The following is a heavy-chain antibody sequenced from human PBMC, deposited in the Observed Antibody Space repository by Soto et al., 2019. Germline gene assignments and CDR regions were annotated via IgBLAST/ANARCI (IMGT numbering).Heavy chain of an antibody. J-gene: IGHJ5*01. D-gene: IGHD5-12*01. CDR2: ISAKNGNT. Sequence: QIQLVQSGGEVKKPGASVKVSCKASGYIFTRYGITWVRQAPGQGLEWVGWISAKNGNTNSGQKFQGRVTMTTDTATSTAYMELRSLRSDDTAIYYCARDVDIGTHPTGDWFDSWGQGTLVTVSS. V-gene: IGHV1-18*01. CDR3: ARDVDIGTHPTGDWFDS. CDR1: GYIFTRYG.